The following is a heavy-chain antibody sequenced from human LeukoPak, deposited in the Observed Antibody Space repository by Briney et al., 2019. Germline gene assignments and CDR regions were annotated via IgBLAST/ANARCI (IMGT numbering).Heavy chain of an antibody. CDR1: GGTFSSYA. CDR3: ASHYYDSSGYYYWAY. J-gene: IGHJ4*02. CDR2: IIPIFGTA. Sequence: GASVKVSCKASGGTFSSYAISWVRQAPGQGLEWMGGIIPIFGTANYAQKFQGRVTITTDKSTSTAYMELSSLRSEDTAVYYCASHYYDSSGYYYWAYWGQGTLVTVSS. D-gene: IGHD3-22*01. V-gene: IGHV1-69*05.